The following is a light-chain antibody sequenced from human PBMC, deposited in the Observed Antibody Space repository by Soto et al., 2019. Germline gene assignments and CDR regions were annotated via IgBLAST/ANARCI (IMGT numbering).Light chain of an antibody. CDR3: LQDYTYPWT. J-gene: IGKJ1*01. CDR2: GAS. CDR1: QGISNE. V-gene: IGKV1-6*01. Sequence: IHMTQSPSSLCPSLCDVVSIPFRTSQGISNELGWYQQRPGKAPKVLIYGASNLQSGVPSRFSGSASGTDFTLTISSLQPEDFATYYCLQDYTYPWTFGQGTKVDIK.